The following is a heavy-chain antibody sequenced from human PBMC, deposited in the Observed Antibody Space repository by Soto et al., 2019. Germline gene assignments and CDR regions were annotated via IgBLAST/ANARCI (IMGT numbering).Heavy chain of an antibody. Sequence: QIQLVQSGSEVRMPGASVKVSCKASGYIFTTYSITWVRQAPGQGLEWMGWVSASNGKTNYAQKFDDRVNMTTDTSTTTAYMELRSLRSDDTAVYYCARGAFGVKAGWFDPWGQGTLVTVSS. CDR2: VSASNGKT. J-gene: IGHJ5*02. CDR1: GYIFTTYS. D-gene: IGHD3-10*01. V-gene: IGHV1-18*01. CDR3: ARGAFGVKAGWFDP.